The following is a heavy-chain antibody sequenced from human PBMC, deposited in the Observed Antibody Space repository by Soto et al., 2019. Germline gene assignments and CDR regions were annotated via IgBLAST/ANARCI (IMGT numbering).Heavy chain of an antibody. D-gene: IGHD4-17*01. CDR1: GGSFSGYY. V-gene: IGHV4-34*01. CDR2: INHSGST. Sequence: SETLSLTCAVYGGSFSGYYWSWIRQPPGKGLEWIGEINHSGSTNYNPSLKSRVTISVDTSKNQFSLKLSSVTAADTAVYYCARGSTVIYFDYWGQGTLVTVSS. CDR3: ARGSTVIYFDY. J-gene: IGHJ4*02.